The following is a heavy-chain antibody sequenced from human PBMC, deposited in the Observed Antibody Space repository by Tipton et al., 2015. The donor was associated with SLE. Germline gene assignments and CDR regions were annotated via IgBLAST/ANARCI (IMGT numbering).Heavy chain of an antibody. CDR1: GFTFSSYA. V-gene: IGHV3-30*04. D-gene: IGHD6-13*01. Sequence: SLRLSCAASGFTFSSYAMHWVRQAPGKGLEWVAVISYDGSNKYYADSVKGRFTISRDNSKNTLYLQMNSLRAEDTAVYYCARAAAGTPYWGQGTTVTVSS. CDR2: ISYDGSNK. CDR3: ARAAAGTPY. J-gene: IGHJ6*02.